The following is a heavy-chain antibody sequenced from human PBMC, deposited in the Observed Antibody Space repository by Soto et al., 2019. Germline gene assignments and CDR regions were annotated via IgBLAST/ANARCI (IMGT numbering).Heavy chain of an antibody. J-gene: IGHJ3*02. V-gene: IGHV3-9*01. Sequence: GGSLRLSCEGSRFSFEDYAMHWVRQAPGKGLEWVSGISWNSGDTGYADSVKGRFTISRDNAKNSLYLQMHSLRVEDTALYYCAKDKSRDYGDYNHAFDIWGQGTMVTVSS. D-gene: IGHD4-17*01. CDR1: RFSFEDYA. CDR3: AKDKSRDYGDYNHAFDI. CDR2: ISWNSGDT.